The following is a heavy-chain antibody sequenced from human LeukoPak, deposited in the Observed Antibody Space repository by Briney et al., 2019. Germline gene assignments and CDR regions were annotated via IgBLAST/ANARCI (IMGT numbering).Heavy chain of an antibody. CDR3: AKDLDSSGRDYYFDY. CDR1: GFTFSSYA. J-gene: IGHJ4*02. D-gene: IGHD6-19*01. V-gene: IGHV3-23*01. CDR2: ISGSGGST. Sequence: GGSLRLSCAASGFTFSSYAISWVRQAPGKGLEWVSAISGSGGSTYYADSVKGRFTISRDNSKNTLYLQMNSLRAEDTAVYYCAKDLDSSGRDYYFDYWGQGTLVTVSS.